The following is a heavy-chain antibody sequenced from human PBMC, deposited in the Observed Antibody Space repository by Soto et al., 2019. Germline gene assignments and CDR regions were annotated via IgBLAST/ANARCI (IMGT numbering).Heavy chain of an antibody. CDR1: GFTFNFYA. J-gene: IGHJ4*02. Sequence: GGSLRLSCAATGFTFNFYAMHWVRQAPGQGLEWVALIRSDGSNERYAESVKGRFTISRDNSKNTLYVQMNSLRVEDTAVYFCARGTGSGSYLIDYWGQGTLVTVSS. CDR3: ARGTGSGSYLIDY. D-gene: IGHD3-10*01. V-gene: IGHV3-30*02. CDR2: IRSDGSNE.